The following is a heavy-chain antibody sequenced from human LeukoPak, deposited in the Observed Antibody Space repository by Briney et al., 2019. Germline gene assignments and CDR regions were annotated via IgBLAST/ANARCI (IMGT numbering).Heavy chain of an antibody. CDR3: ARDTSGYRRGSFDY. CDR1: GGSINSYY. V-gene: IGHV4-59*01. D-gene: IGHD3-22*01. Sequence: PSDTLSLTCTVSGGSINSYYWSWIRQPPGRRLEWIGYIYYSGSTNYNPSLKSRVTISLDTSNNQFSLKLSSVTAADTAVYYCARDTSGYRRGSFDYWGQGTLVTVSS. J-gene: IGHJ4*02. CDR2: IYYSGST.